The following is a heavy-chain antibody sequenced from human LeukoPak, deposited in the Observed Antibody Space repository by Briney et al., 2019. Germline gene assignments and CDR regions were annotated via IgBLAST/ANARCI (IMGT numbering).Heavy chain of an antibody. CDR2: INPSGGIT. D-gene: IGHD6-19*01. CDR1: RYTFTSYY. J-gene: IGHJ4*02. CDR3: ARAQGIAVAGTYGY. V-gene: IGHV1-46*01. Sequence: ASVKVSCKASRYTFTSYYMHWVRQAPGQGLEWMGIINPSGGITSYAQKFQGRVTMTTDTSTSTAYMELRSLRSDDTAVYYCARAQGIAVAGTYGYWGQGTLVTVSS.